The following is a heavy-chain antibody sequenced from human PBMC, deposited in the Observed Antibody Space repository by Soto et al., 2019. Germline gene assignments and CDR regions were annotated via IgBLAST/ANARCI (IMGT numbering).Heavy chain of an antibody. J-gene: IGHJ6*02. D-gene: IGHD3-3*01. CDR2: IYYSGST. V-gene: IGHV4-31*03. CDR3: ARDGITIFGVVTQTYYYYGMDV. CDR1: GGSISSGGYY. Sequence: PSETLSLTCTVSGGSISSGGYYWSWIRQHPGKGLEWIGYIYYSGSTYYNPSLKSRVTISVDTSKNQFSLQMNSLRAEDTAVYYCARDGITIFGVVTQTYYYYGMDVWGQGTTVTVSS.